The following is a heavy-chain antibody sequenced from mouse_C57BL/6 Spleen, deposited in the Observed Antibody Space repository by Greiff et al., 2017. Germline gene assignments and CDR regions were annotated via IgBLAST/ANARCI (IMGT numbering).Heavy chain of an antibody. D-gene: IGHD1-1*02. Sequence: EVQVVESGGGLVKPGGSLKLSCAASGFTFSDYGMHWVRQAPEKGLEWVAYISSGSSTIYYADTLKGRFTISRDNATNTLFLQMTCLRSEDTAMYYCARRLLWGAMDYWGQGTSVTVSS. CDR1: GFTFSDYG. J-gene: IGHJ4*01. CDR2: ISSGSSTI. V-gene: IGHV5-17*01. CDR3: ARRLLWGAMDY.